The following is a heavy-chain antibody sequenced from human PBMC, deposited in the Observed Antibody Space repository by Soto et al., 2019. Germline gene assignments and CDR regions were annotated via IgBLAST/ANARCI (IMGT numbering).Heavy chain of an antibody. CDR1: GGTFSSYA. CDR3: ARGVVVGRTHWFDP. V-gene: IGHV1-69*13. D-gene: IGHD2-15*01. J-gene: IGHJ5*02. Sequence: ASVKVSCKASGGTFSSYAISWVRQAPGQGLGWMGGIIPIFGTANYAQKFQGRVTITADESTSTAYMELSSLRSEDTAVYYCARGVVVGRTHWFDPWGQGTLVPSPQ. CDR2: IIPIFGTA.